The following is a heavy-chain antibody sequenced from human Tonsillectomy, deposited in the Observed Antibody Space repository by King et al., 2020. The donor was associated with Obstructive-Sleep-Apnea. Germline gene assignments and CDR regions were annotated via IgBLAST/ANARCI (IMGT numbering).Heavy chain of an antibody. J-gene: IGHJ1*01. CDR1: GNSISSTYF. V-gene: IGHV4-38-2*02. D-gene: IGHD6-19*01. CDR2: IYHIGST. Sequence: QLQESGPGLVKPSETLSLICTVSGNSISSTYFWGWIRQPPGKGLEWIGNIYHIGSTYYNPSLKSRVTISVDTSKDQFSLKVNSVTAADTAVYYCARGRSGWSEYFQHWGQGTLVTVSS. CDR3: ARGRSGWSEYFQH.